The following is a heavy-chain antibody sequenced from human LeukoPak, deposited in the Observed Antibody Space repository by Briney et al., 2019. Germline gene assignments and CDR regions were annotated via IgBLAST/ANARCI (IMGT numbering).Heavy chain of an antibody. CDR3: AKDHPLGGSIDY. CDR1: SFTFSRYA. J-gene: IGHJ4*02. V-gene: IGHV3-23*01. Sequence: PGGSLRLSCAASSFTFSRYAMSWVRQAPGKGLEWVSAISGSGGSTYYADSVKGRFTISRDNSKNTLYLQMNSLRAEDTAVYYCAKDHPLGGSIDYWGQGTLVTVSS. CDR2: ISGSGGST. D-gene: IGHD1-26*01.